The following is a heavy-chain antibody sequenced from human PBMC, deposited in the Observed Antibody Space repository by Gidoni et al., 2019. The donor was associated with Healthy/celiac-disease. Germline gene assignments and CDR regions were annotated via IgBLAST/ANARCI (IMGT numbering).Heavy chain of an antibody. CDR3: TTGHLELTPGYYYYYGMDV. V-gene: IGHV3-15*01. CDR2: IKSKTDGGTT. J-gene: IGHJ6*02. Sequence: EVQLVESGGGLVKPGGSLRLSCAASGFTFSNAWMTCVRQAPGKGLEWVGRIKSKTDGGTTDYAAPVKGRFTISRDDSKNTLYLQMNSLKTEDTAVYYCTTGHLELTPGYYYYYGMDVWGQGTTVTVSS. D-gene: IGHD1-7*01. CDR1: GFTFSNAW.